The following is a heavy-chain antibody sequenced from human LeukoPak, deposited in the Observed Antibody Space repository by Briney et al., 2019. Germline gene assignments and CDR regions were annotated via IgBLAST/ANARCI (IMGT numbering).Heavy chain of an antibody. J-gene: IGHJ4*02. CDR3: AGLFWSGYSWDLYYFDY. D-gene: IGHD3-3*01. Sequence: SVKVSCKASGGTFISYAISWVRQAPGQGLEWMGRIIPILGIANYAQKFQGRVTITADKSTSTAYMELSGLRSEDTAVYYCAGLFWSGYSWDLYYFDYWGQGTLVTVSS. V-gene: IGHV1-69*04. CDR2: IIPILGIA. CDR1: GGTFISYA.